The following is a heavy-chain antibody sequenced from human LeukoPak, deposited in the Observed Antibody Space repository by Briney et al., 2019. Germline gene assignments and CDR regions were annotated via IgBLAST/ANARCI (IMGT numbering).Heavy chain of an antibody. CDR1: GLTFSSHS. CDR3: AKDRGYSEFDP. D-gene: IGHD5-18*01. Sequence: GGSLRLSCAASGLTFSSHSMNWVRQTPGKGLEWVSSISSSSTYIFYADSVKGRFTISRDNAKNSLDLQMNSLRAEDTAVYYCAKDRGYSEFDPWGQGTLSPSPQ. V-gene: IGHV3-21*04. J-gene: IGHJ5*02. CDR2: ISSSSTYI.